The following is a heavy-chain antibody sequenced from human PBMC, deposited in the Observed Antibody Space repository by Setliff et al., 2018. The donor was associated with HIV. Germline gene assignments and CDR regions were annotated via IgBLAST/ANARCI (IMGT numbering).Heavy chain of an antibody. V-gene: IGHV3-66*02. D-gene: IGHD3-10*01. CDR1: GFTVSTNY. Sequence: LRLSCAASGFTVSTNYMNWVRQAPGKGLQWVSVIYSGGYTQYADSVKGRFTISGDNSKNTLYLQMNSLTAEDTAVYYCARQAYDINMVRGVIAPRFHYYMDVWGKGTTVTVSS. CDR3: ARQAYDINMVRGVIAPRFHYYMDV. J-gene: IGHJ6*03. CDR2: IYSGGYT.